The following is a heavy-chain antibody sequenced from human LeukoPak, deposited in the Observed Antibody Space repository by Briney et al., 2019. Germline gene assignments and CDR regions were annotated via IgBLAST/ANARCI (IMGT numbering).Heavy chain of an antibody. V-gene: IGHV4-61*05. CDR3: ARVGGGIYYYYYMDV. CDR2: MYYSGSP. D-gene: IGHD3-16*01. Sequence: SETLSLTCTVSAGSISSSSNYWGWIRQPPGKGLEWIGYMYYSGSPNYNPSLKSRVTISIDTSEKQFSLKLRSVTAADTAVYYCARVGGGIYYYYYMDVWGKGTTVTVSS. J-gene: IGHJ6*03. CDR1: AGSISSSSNY.